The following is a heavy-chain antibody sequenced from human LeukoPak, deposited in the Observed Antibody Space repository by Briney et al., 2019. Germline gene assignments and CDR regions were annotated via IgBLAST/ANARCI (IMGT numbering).Heavy chain of an antibody. V-gene: IGHV3-9*01. CDR3: AKEFTMVRGVISA. J-gene: IGHJ5*02. CDR1: GFTFDDYA. CDR2: ISWNSGSI. Sequence: GGSLRLSCAASGFTFDDYAMHWVRQAPGKGLEWVSGISWNSGSIGYADSVKGRFTISRDNAKNSLYLQMNSLRAEDTALYYCAKEFTMVRGVISAWGQGTLVTVSS. D-gene: IGHD3-10*01.